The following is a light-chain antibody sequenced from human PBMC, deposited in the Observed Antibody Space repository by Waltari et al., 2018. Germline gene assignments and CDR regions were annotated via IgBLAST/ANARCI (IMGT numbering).Light chain of an antibody. J-gene: IGKJ2*01. CDR3: QQSNNWPYT. CDR1: QSVGNK. Sequence: EIEMTQSPATLSVSPGERATVSCRASQSVGNKLAWYQQKPGQAPRLLFYDASTRATGIPVRFSGSGSGTEFTLTISSLQSEDFAVYYCQQSNNWPYTFCQGTKLEIK. V-gene: IGKV3-15*01. CDR2: DAS.